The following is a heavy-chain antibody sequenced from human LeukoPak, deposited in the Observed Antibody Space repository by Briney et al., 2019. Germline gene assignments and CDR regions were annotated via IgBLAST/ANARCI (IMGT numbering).Heavy chain of an antibody. CDR1: GFTFSNYP. V-gene: IGHV3-23*01. J-gene: IGHJ5*02. CDR3: AKGTSGGSWYSAGHH. Sequence: GGSLRLSCAASGFTFSNYPMNWVRQAPGRGLEWVSGIVGSGGSTYYAGSVKGRFTIPRDNSKNTLYLEMDSLRVEDTALYYCAKGTSGGSWYSAGHHWGQGTLVTVSS. CDR2: IVGSGGST. D-gene: IGHD2-15*01.